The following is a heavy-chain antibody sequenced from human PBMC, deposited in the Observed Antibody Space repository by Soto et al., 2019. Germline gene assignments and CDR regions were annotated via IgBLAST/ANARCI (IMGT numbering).Heavy chain of an antibody. J-gene: IGHJ1*01. V-gene: IGHV3-23*01. Sequence: GGSLSLSCAASGFTFSSYAMSWVRQAPGKGLEWVSAISGSGGSTYYADSVKGRFTISRDNSKNTLYLQMNSLRAEDTAVYYCAKDSTDGYFQHWGQGTLVTVSS. CDR2: ISGSGGST. CDR1: GFTFSSYA. CDR3: AKDSTDGYFQH.